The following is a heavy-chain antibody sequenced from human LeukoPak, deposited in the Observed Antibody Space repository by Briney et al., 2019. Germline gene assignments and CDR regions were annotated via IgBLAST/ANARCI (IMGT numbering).Heavy chain of an antibody. CDR2: ISGYTGNT. D-gene: IGHD6-13*01. CDR1: VYSFTNYG. CDR3: ARAPRVASTGRFDY. V-gene: IGHV1-18*01. J-gene: IGHJ4*02. Sequence: GASVKVSCKASVYSFTNYGVNWVRQAPGQGLDWLGWISGYTGNTDYAQKFQGRVTMTTDTSTTTAYMELRSLRSDDTAVYYCARAPRVASTGRFDYWRQGTLVTVSS.